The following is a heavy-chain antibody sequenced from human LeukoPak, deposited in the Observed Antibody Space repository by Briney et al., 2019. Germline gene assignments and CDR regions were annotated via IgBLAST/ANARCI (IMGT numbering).Heavy chain of an antibody. CDR3: ARSILRYYFDSSGYYPYYFDY. V-gene: IGHV4-39*07. CDR2: INYRGSN. CDR1: GGSFSSSSYY. D-gene: IGHD3-22*01. J-gene: IGHJ4*02. Sequence: SETLSLTCTVSGGSFSSSSYYWGWIRQPPGKGLEWVGSINYRGSNYHNSSLNSRVTMSIETSKNLFSLKLSSVTAADTAVYYYARSILRYYFDSSGYYPYYFDYWGQGMLVTVSS.